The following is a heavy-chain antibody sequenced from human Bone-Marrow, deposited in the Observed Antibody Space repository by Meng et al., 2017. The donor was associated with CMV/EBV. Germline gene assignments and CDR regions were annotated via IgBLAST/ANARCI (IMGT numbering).Heavy chain of an antibody. CDR3: ARGGLARPIYYYYGMDV. CDR2: TYYRSKWYN. J-gene: IGHJ6*02. D-gene: IGHD6-6*01. CDR1: GDSVSSNSAA. V-gene: IGHV6-1*01. Sequence: SQTLSLTCAISGDSVSSNSAAWNWIRQSPSRGLEWLGRTYYRSKWYNDYAVSVKSRITINPDTSKNQFSLQLNSVTPEDTAVYYCARGGLARPIYYYYGMDVCGQGTTVTVSS.